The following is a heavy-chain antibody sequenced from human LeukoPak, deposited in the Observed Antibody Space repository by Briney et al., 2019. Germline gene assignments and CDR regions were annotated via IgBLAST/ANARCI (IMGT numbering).Heavy chain of an antibody. J-gene: IGHJ4*02. CDR2: IYYSGST. CDR3: ARVTLSLGPLDY. Sequence: SETLSLTCTVSGASINSHYWSWIRQPPGKGLEWIAYIYYSGSTSYNPSFKSRVTMSVDTSKNQFSLRLKSVTAADTAVYYCARVTLSLGPLDYWGQGTLVTVSS. CDR1: GASINSHY. V-gene: IGHV4-59*11. D-gene: IGHD2/OR15-2a*01.